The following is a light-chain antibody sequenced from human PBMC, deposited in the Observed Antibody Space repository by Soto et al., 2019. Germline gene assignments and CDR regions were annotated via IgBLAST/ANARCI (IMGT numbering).Light chain of an antibody. J-gene: IGKJ1*01. CDR2: EVS. V-gene: IGKV3-11*01. CDR1: QSVSSY. CDR3: QQRSNWPPTWT. Sequence: EIMLTQSPATLSLSPGERATLSCRASQSVSSYLAWYQQKPGQAPRLLIYEVSNRATGIPARFSGSGSGTDFTLTISSLEPEDVEVYYCQQRSNWPPTWTFGQGTKVEIK.